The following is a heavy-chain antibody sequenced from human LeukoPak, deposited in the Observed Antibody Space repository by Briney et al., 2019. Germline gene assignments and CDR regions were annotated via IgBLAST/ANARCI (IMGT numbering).Heavy chain of an antibody. Sequence: SETLSLTCTVSGGSISSGDYYWSWIRQPPGKGLEWIGYIYYSGSTYFNPSLKSRVTISVDTSKNQFSLKLSSVTAADTAVYYCAIMGGDYGPFDYWGQGTLVTVSS. V-gene: IGHV4-30-4*01. CDR3: AIMGGDYGPFDY. D-gene: IGHD4-17*01. J-gene: IGHJ4*02. CDR2: IYYSGST. CDR1: GGSISSGDYY.